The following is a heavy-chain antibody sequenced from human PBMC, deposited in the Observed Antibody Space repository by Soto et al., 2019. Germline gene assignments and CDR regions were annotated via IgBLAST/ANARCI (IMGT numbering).Heavy chain of an antibody. Sequence: ELKVVESGGGLVQPGGSLRLSCAASVFTFSDNWMHWVRQPPGKGPVWVSRISGDASSTSYADSVKGRFTISRDSAKNTVYLQMDSLRVEDTAVYYCTRGGTRTTYWGLFDSWGQGTLVTVSS. D-gene: IGHD7-27*01. CDR2: ISGDASST. V-gene: IGHV3-74*01. J-gene: IGHJ4*02. CDR1: VFTFSDNW. CDR3: TRGGTRTTYWGLFDS.